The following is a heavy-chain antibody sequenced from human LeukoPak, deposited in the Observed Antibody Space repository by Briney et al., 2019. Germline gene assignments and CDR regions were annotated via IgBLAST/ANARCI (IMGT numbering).Heavy chain of an antibody. Sequence: GESLKISCQVSGYIFTHYWIGWVRHMPGNGLESMGIIYPADSDTKYSPSFPGQVTISADKPINPVYLQWSSLKASDTAMYYCARQSRDGSKTRGYYFDFWGQGTLVTVSS. V-gene: IGHV5-51*01. CDR1: GYIFTHYW. J-gene: IGHJ4*02. D-gene: IGHD3-10*01. CDR2: IYPADSDT. CDR3: ARQSRDGSKTRGYYFDF.